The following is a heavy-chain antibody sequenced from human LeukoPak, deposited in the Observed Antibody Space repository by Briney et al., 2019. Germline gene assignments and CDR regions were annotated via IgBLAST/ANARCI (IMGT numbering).Heavy chain of an antibody. D-gene: IGHD3-16*01. J-gene: IGHJ4*02. Sequence: GGSLRLSCAVSGFTVSSNYMSWVRQAPGKGLEWVSVIYSGGSTYYADSVKGRFTISRDNSKNTLYLQMNNLRAVDTAVYYCARGLGDLDYWGQGTLVTVSS. CDR3: ARGLGDLDY. V-gene: IGHV3-53*01. CDR1: GFTVSSNY. CDR2: IYSGGST.